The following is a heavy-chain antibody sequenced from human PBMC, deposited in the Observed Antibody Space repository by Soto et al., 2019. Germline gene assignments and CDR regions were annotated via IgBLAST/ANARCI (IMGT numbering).Heavy chain of an antibody. CDR1: GVIPRRER. CDR2: ISYDGSNK. V-gene: IGHV3-30*18. Sequence: SYGGSGVIPRRERMLVCLQAPGKGLEWVAVISYDGSNKNYADSVKGRFTISRDNSKNTVYLQMNSLRAEDTAVYYCAKATYYHDSSAYYIFDSWG. CDR3: AKATYYHDSSAYYIFDS. J-gene: IGHJ4*01. D-gene: IGHD3-22*01.